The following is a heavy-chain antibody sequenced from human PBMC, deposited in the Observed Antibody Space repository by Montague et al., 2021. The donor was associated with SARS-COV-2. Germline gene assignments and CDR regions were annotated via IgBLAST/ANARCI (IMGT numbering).Heavy chain of an antibody. J-gene: IGHJ4*02. V-gene: IGHV4-61*05. CDR1: GGSISSSSYY. Sequence: SETLSLTCTVSGGSISSSSYYWSWIRQPPGKGLEWVGYISDSGSTKYNPSLQGRVTISVDTARNQFSLKLLSVTAADTAFYYCARVDSSGPGEYWGQGILVSVSS. CDR3: ARVDSSGPGEY. D-gene: IGHD3-22*01. CDR2: ISDSGST.